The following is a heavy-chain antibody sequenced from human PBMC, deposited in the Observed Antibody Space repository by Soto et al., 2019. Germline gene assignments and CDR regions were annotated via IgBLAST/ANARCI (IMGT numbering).Heavy chain of an antibody. V-gene: IGHV4-30-2*01. CDR2: IYHSGST. CDR3: ARGMESYGSSGYESYNWFDP. J-gene: IGHJ5*02. Sequence: PSETLSLTCAVSGGSISSGGYSWSWIRQPPGKGLELIGYIYHSGSTYYNPSLKSRVTISVDRSKNQFSLKLSSVTAADTAVYYCARGMESYGSSGYESYNWFDPWGQGTLVTVSS. CDR1: GGSISSGGYS. D-gene: IGHD3-22*01.